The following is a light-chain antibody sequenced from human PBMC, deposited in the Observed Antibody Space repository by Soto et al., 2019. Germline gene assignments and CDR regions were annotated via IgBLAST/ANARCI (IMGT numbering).Light chain of an antibody. CDR1: SSDIGSYKY. Sequence: QSALAQPASVSGSPGQSITISCTGTSSDIGSYKYVSWYQQHPGKAPKLVLYEVSNRPSGISNRFSGSKSGNTASLTISGLQAEDEADYYCSSYRRNRDVVFGGGTKLTVL. V-gene: IGLV2-14*01. CDR3: SSYRRNRDVV. J-gene: IGLJ2*01. CDR2: EVS.